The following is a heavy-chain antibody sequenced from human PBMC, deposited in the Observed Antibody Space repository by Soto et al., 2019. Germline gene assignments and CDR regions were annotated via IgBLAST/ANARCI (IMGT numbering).Heavy chain of an antibody. J-gene: IGHJ6*02. Sequence: SETLSLTCAVYGGSFSGYYWSWIRQPPGKGLEWIGEINHSGSTNYNPSLKSRVTISVDTSKNQFSLKLGSVTAADTAVYYCARGGEGEDTAMVWDYYYYGMDVWGQGTTVTVSS. CDR3: ARGGEGEDTAMVWDYYYYGMDV. V-gene: IGHV4-34*01. CDR2: INHSGST. D-gene: IGHD5-18*01. CDR1: GGSFSGYY.